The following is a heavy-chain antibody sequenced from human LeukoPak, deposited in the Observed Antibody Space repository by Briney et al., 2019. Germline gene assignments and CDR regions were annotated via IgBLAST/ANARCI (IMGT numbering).Heavy chain of an antibody. Sequence: SETLSLTCAVYGGSFSGYYWSWIRQPPGKGLEWIGEINYSGSTNYNPSLKSRVTISVDTSKNQFSLKLSSVTAADTAVYYCAASWKWSHYFDYWGQGTLVTVSS. CDR1: GGSFSGYY. D-gene: IGHD2-15*01. CDR2: INYSGST. V-gene: IGHV4-34*01. CDR3: AASWKWSHYFDY. J-gene: IGHJ4*02.